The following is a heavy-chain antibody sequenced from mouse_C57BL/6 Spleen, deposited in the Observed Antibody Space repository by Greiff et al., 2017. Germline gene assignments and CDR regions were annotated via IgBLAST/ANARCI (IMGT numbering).Heavy chain of an antibody. V-gene: IGHV1-54*01. CDR3: ARGGDYDGGVDY. CDR2: INPGSGGT. Sequence: VQLQQSGAELVRPGTSVKVSCKASGYAFTNYLIEWEKQRPGQGLEWIGVINPGSGGTNYNEKFKGKATLTADKSSSTAYMQLSSLTSEDSAVYFWARGGDYDGGVDYWGQGTTLTVSS. D-gene: IGHD2-4*01. J-gene: IGHJ2*01. CDR1: GYAFTNYL.